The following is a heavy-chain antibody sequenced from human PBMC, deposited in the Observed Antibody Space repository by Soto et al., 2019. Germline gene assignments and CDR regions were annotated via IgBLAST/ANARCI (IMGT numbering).Heavy chain of an antibody. CDR2: MNPNSGNT. CDR3: ARLYYDSSGYYGEDRGVDP. CDR1: GYTFTSYD. J-gene: IGHJ5*02. Sequence: GASVKVSCKASGYTFTSYDINWVRQATGQGLEWMGWMNPNSGNTGYAQKFQGRVTMTRNTSISTAYMELSSLRSEDTAVYYCARLYYDSSGYYGEDRGVDPWGQGTLVTVSS. D-gene: IGHD3-22*01. V-gene: IGHV1-8*01.